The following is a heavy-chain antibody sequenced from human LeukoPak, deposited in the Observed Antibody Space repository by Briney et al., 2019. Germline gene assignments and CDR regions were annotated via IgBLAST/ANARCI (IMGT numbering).Heavy chain of an antibody. CDR3: ARGWKLDRFDF. D-gene: IGHD4-23*01. CDR1: GGSISRSNR. Sequence: SETLSLTRAVSGGSISRSNRWSRGRQPPRQGLEWIGESNHSGSTNYNPSLKSRVSISVDKSKNQFSLKLSTLTAADTAVYYCARGWKLDRFDFGGWGTRVMVSA. J-gene: IGHJ4*02. V-gene: IGHV4-4*02. CDR2: SNHSGST.